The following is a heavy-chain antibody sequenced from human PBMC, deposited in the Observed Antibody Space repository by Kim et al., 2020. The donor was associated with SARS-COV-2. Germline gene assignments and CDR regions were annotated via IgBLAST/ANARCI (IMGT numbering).Heavy chain of an antibody. CDR3: ARDCHYYDSSGYYLFDY. Sequence: VKGRFTISRDNSKNTLYLQMTSLRAEDTAVYYCARDCHYYDSSGYYLFDYWGQGTLVTVSS. J-gene: IGHJ4*02. D-gene: IGHD3-22*01. V-gene: IGHV3-30*07.